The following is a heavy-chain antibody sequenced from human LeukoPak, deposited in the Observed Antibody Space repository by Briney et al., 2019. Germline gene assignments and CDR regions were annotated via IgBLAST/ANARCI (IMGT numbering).Heavy chain of an antibody. V-gene: IGHV3-7*01. Sequence: HPGGSLRLSCAASGFTFSNDWMCWVRQAPGKGLEWVANINQDESKKYYADSVKGRLTISRDNAKNSLYLQMSSLTAEDAAIYYCARDQAYRADYWGQGTLVTVSS. D-gene: IGHD3-16*02. CDR1: GFTFSNDW. CDR2: INQDESKK. CDR3: ARDQAYRADY. J-gene: IGHJ4*02.